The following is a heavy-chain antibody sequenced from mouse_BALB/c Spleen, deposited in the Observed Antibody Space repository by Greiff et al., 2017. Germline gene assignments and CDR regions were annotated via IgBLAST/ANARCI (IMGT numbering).Heavy chain of an antibody. V-gene: IGHV3-8*02. CDR2: ISYSGST. D-gene: IGHD1-1*01. CDR1: GDSITSGY. Sequence: EVQLQQSGPSLVKPSQTLSLTCSVTGDSITSGYWNWIRKFPGNKLEYMGYISYSGSTYYNPSLKSRISITRDTSKNQYYLQLNSVTTEDTATYYCARWANYYGSSYWYFDVWGAGTTVTVSS. CDR3: ARWANYYGSSYWYFDV. J-gene: IGHJ1*01.